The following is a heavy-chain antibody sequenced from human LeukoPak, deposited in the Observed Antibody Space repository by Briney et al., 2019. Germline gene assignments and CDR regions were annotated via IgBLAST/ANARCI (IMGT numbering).Heavy chain of an antibody. D-gene: IGHD2-2*01. J-gene: IGHJ3*02. CDR2: INHSGST. CDR3: ARPGNEVPAAMRYYAFDI. CDR1: GGSFSGYY. Sequence: SETLSLTCAVYGGSFSGYYWSWIRQPPGKGLEWIGEINHSGSTNYNPSLKSRVTISVDTSKNQFSLKLSSVTAADTAVYYCARPGNEVPAAMRYYAFDIWGQGTMVTVSS. V-gene: IGHV4-34*01.